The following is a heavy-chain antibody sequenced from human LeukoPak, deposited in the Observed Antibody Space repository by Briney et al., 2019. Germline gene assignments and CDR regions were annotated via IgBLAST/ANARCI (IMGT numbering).Heavy chain of an antibody. J-gene: IGHJ5*02. CDR3: ARTSPWPENWFDP. V-gene: IGHV4-30-2*01. Sequence: PSQTLSLTCTVSGGSISSGGYYWSWIRQPPGKGLEWIGCIYHSGSTYYNPSLESRVTISVDASKNQFSLNLNSVTAADTAVYYCARTSPWPENWFDPWGQGNLVTVSS. CDR1: GGSISSGGYY. CDR2: IYHSGST. D-gene: IGHD5-24*01.